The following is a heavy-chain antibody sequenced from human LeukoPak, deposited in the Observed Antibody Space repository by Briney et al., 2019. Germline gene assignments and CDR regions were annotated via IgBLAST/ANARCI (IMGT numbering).Heavy chain of an antibody. CDR3: ARPAYSNHYYYGLDV. V-gene: IGHV1-2*02. D-gene: IGHD6-13*01. CDR1: GYFFTGYN. J-gene: IGHJ6*02. Sequence: ASVKVSCKASGYFFTGYNMHWVRQAPGQGLEWMGWINPNSGDTKYAQNLQGRVTMTRDTSIRTVYMELSRLRSDDTALYYCARPAYSNHYYYGLDVWGQGTTVTVSS. CDR2: INPNSGDT.